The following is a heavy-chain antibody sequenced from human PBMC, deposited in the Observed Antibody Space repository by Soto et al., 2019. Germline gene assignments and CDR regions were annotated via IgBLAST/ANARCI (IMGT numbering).Heavy chain of an antibody. CDR2: IRSKAYGGTT. J-gene: IGHJ4*02. CDR3: TRDPGYYGSGSYYDPRGYFDY. V-gene: IGHV3-49*03. D-gene: IGHD3-10*01. CDR1: GFTFGDYA. Sequence: PGGSLRLSCTASGFTFGDYAMSWFRQAPGKGLEWVGFIRSKAYGGTTEYAASVKGRFTISRDDSKSIAYLQMNSLKTEDTAVYYCTRDPGYYGSGSYYDPRGYFDYWGQGTLVTVSS.